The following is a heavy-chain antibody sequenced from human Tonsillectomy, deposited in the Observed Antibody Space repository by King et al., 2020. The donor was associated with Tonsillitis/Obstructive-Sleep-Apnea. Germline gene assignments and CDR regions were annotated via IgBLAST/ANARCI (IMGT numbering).Heavy chain of an antibody. CDR1: GGSISSSNW. V-gene: IGHV4-4*02. Sequence: QLQESGPGLVKPSGTLSLTCAVSGGSISSSNWWSWVRQPPGKGLEWIGEIYHSGSTNYNPSLQSRVPISVNKSKNQFSLKLGSVTAADTAVYYCARRASGSSTLFDYWGQGTLVTVSS. CDR2: IYHSGST. J-gene: IGHJ4*02. CDR3: ARRASGSSTLFDY. D-gene: IGHD3-10*01.